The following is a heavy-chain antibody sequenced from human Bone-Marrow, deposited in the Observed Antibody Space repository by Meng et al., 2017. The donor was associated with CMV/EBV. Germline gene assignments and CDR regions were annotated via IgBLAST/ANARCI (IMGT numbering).Heavy chain of an antibody. CDR2: ISWNSGSI. D-gene: IGHD3-3*01. Sequence: SLKISCAASGFTFDDYAMHWVRQAPGKGLEWVSGISWNSGSIGYADSVKGRFTISRDNAKNTLYLQMNTLRAEDTAVYYCVREDGVDASRGNRFDPWGQGNLVTVSS. CDR3: VREDGVDASRGNRFDP. CDR1: GFTFDDYA. V-gene: IGHV3-9*01. J-gene: IGHJ5*02.